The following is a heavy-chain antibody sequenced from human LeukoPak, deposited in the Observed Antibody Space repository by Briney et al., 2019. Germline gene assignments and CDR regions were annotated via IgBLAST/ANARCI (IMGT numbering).Heavy chain of an antibody. J-gene: IGHJ4*02. D-gene: IGHD3-22*01. V-gene: IGHV1-69*13. CDR2: IIPIFGTS. CDR3: ARDAAIFDSSGYYYLW. Sequence: GASVKVSCKASGGTFSRSGISWVRQAPGQGLEWMGGIIPIFGTSNYAQKFQGRGTITADESASTAYMELTSLRFEDTAIYYCARDAAIFDSSGYYYLWWGQGTLVTVSS. CDR1: GGTFSRSG.